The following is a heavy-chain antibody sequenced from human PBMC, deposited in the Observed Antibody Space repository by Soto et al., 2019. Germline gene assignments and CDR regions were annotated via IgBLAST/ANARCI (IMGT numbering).Heavy chain of an antibody. Sequence: GGSLRLSCAASGFIFSDYAMTWVRQTPGKGLEWVSAITSSGSSTYFADSLKGRITISRDNSKNTLSLQMDSLRVEDTAIYYCAKGVEGYVVSSSESWGQGALVTVSS. CDR2: ITSSGSST. J-gene: IGHJ5*02. CDR1: GFIFSDYA. D-gene: IGHD5-12*01. CDR3: AKGVEGYVVSSSES. V-gene: IGHV3-23*01.